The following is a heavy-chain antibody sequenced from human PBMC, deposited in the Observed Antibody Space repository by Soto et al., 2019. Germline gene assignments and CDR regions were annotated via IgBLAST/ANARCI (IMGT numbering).Heavy chain of an antibody. Sequence: EVQLLESGGGLVQPGGCLRLSCVASGFPFSNYVLYWVRQAPGRGLEWVSAISVGGTTTYYADSVKGRFTISRDDLKDTLVLQMNSLTVEDTGVYYCAKLGVRLATTGVDYWGQGTLVTVSS. CDR3: AKLGVRLATTGVDY. CDR2: ISVGGTTT. V-gene: IGHV3-23*01. CDR1: GFPFSNYV. J-gene: IGHJ4*02. D-gene: IGHD6-13*01.